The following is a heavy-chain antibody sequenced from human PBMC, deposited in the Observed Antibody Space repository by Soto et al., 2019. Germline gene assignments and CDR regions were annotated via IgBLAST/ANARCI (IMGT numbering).Heavy chain of an antibody. Sequence: EVQLVESGGGLVQPGGSLRLSCAASGVTFSSYLMHWVRQAPGKGLVWVSRINSDGSSTSYADSVKCRFTISRDNAKNTRYLHMNSMRAEDTAVYYCARAGTMGWCDPCGQGTLVTVSS. V-gene: IGHV3-74*01. J-gene: IGHJ5*02. CDR2: INSDGSST. D-gene: IGHD6-19*01. CDR1: GVTFSSYL. CDR3: ARAGTMGWCDP.